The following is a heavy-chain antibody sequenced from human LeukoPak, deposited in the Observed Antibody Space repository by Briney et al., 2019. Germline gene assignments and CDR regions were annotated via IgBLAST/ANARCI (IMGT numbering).Heavy chain of an antibody. V-gene: IGHV4-38-2*01. CDR3: ARGTYSSFGY. Sequence: SETLSLTCAVSGYSISSGYCWGWIRQPPGKGLEWIGSIYHSGSTYYNPSLKSRVTISVDTSKNQFSLKLSSVTAADTAVYYCARGTYSSFGYWGQGTLVTVSS. D-gene: IGHD6-6*01. CDR2: IYHSGST. J-gene: IGHJ4*02. CDR1: GYSISSGYC.